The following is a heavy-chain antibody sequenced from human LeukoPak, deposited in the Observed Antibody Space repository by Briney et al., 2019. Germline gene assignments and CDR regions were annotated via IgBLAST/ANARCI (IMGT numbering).Heavy chain of an antibody. D-gene: IGHD7-27*01. CDR1: GFTFSSYW. V-gene: IGHV3-7*01. Sequence: GGSLRLSCAASGFTFSSYWMSWVRQAPGKGLEWVANIKQDGSEKSYVDSVKGRFTISRDNTKNSLYLQMNSLRAEDTAVYFCAREAGTGERWYFDLWGRGTLVTVSS. CDR2: IKQDGSEK. J-gene: IGHJ2*01. CDR3: AREAGTGERWYFDL.